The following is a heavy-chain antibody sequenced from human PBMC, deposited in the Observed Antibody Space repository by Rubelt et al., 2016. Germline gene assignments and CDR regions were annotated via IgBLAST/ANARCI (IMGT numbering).Heavy chain of an antibody. CDR3: ARGGYCSEGTCYNWFDP. D-gene: IGHD2-15*01. Sequence: VESGGGLVQPGGSLRLSCAASGFTFRNYWMHWVRQVPGKGLVWVSRINSDGSSTIYADSVKGRFTLSRDNAKNTLYLQLNSLRAEDTAVYYCARGGYCSEGTCYNWFDPWGQGTLVTVSS. J-gene: IGHJ5*02. CDR1: GFTFRNYW. V-gene: IGHV3-74*01. CDR2: INSDGSST.